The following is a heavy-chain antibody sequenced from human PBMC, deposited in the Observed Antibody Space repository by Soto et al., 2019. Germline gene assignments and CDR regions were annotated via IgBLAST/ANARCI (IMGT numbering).Heavy chain of an antibody. D-gene: IGHD5-12*01. CDR3: TSAFRGHDYYGMDV. V-gene: IGHV3-49*04. J-gene: IGHJ6*02. CDR2: IRTKTYGGTT. CDR1: GITFGDYV. Sequence: SRRLSCSAAGITFGDYVINWVRQAPGKGREWVGFIRTKTYGGTTEYAASVKGRFTVSRDDTESIAYLQRNSLKIQDTAVYYCTSAFRGHDYYGMDVWGQGTTVTVSS.